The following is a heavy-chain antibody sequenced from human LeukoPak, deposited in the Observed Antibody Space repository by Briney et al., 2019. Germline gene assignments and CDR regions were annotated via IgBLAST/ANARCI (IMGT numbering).Heavy chain of an antibody. CDR2: IHYSGST. Sequence: PSETLSLTCTVSGGSISSSNYYWGWIRQPPGKGLEWIGSIHYSGSTYYNPSLESRVTISVDTSKNQFSLKLSSVTAADTAVYYCARIPSPGWFDPWGQGTLVTVSS. J-gene: IGHJ5*02. CDR3: ARIPSPGWFDP. V-gene: IGHV4-39*01. CDR1: GGSISSSNYY.